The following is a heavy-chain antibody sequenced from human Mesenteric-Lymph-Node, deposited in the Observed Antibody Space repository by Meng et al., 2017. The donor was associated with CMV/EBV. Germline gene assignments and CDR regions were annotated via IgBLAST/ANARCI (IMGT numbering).Heavy chain of an antibody. CDR3: AKGGFGVVPFHP. V-gene: IGHV3-21*04. CDR1: GFTVSNSF. CDR2: ISSSSRYI. J-gene: IGHJ5*02. D-gene: IGHD3-3*01. Sequence: GGSLRLSCAASGFTVSNSFMNWVRQAPGKGLEWVSSISSSSRYIYYADSVKGRFTISRDNAKNSLYLQVNSLRAEDTAVYYCAKGGFGVVPFHPWGQGTLVTVSS.